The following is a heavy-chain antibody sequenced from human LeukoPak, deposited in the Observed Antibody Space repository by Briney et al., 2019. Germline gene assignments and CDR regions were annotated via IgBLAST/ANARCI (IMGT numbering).Heavy chain of an antibody. CDR2: INAGNGNT. Sequence: VASVKVSCKASGYTFTSNYIHWVRQAPGQRLEWMGWINAGNGNTKYSQKFQGRVTITRDTSASTVYMELTSLRSEDTAVYYCGRSDYGDYGITYWGQGTLVTVSS. D-gene: IGHD4-17*01. CDR3: GRSDYGDYGITY. V-gene: IGHV1-3*01. CDR1: GYTFTSNY. J-gene: IGHJ4*02.